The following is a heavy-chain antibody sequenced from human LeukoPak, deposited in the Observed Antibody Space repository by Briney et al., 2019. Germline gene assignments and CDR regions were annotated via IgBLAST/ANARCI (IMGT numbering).Heavy chain of an antibody. V-gene: IGHV3-33*01. Sequence: GRSLRLSCAASGFTFSSYGMHWVRQAPGKGLEWVAVIWYDGSNKYYADSVKGRFTISRDNSKNTLYLQMNSLRAEDTAVYYCARAQLWLATVNDAFDIWGQGTMVTVSS. CDR2: IWYDGSNK. CDR3: ARAQLWLATVNDAFDI. CDR1: GFTFSSYG. D-gene: IGHD5-18*01. J-gene: IGHJ3*02.